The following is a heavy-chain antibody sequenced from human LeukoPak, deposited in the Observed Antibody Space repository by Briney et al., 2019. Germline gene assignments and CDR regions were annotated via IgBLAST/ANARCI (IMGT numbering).Heavy chain of an antibody. D-gene: IGHD3-10*01. CDR3: ARGPLWFGELLRGYYFDY. J-gene: IGHJ4*02. Sequence: SETLSLTCTVSGGSISTSNYYWGWIRQPPGKGLEWIGNIFYSGSTYYSPSLKSRVTISLDTSRNQFSLKLTSVTAADTAVYYCARGPLWFGELLRGYYFDYWGQGTLVTVSS. CDR2: IFYSGST. CDR1: GGSISTSNYY. V-gene: IGHV4-39*07.